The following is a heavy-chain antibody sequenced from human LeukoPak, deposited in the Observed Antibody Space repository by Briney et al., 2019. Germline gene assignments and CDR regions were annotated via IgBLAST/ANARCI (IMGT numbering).Heavy chain of an antibody. D-gene: IGHD1-26*01. CDR1: AGSFSGYY. Sequence: PSQTLSLTCAVDAGSFSGYYWSWIRQPPGKGLEWSGESNHSGSTNYNPPLKSRVNIPVDPSKNQFSLKLSSVTAADTAVYYCARRGGVGATPALFDYWGQGPLVTVSS. J-gene: IGHJ4*02. V-gene: IGHV4-34*01. CDR2: SNHSGST. CDR3: ARRGGVGATPALFDY.